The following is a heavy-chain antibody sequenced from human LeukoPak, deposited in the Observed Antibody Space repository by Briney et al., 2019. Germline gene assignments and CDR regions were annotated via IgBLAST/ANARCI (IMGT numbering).Heavy chain of an antibody. CDR1: GFAFSTYG. Sequence: GGSLRLSCKTSGFAFSTYGMHWVRQAPGKGLEWVTFIQYDGSKKYYADSVKGRFTISRDNSKNTLYLEMNSLRAEDTAVYYCAKDIGSYYDYWGQGILVTVSS. D-gene: IGHD3-10*01. CDR2: IQYDGSKK. J-gene: IGHJ4*02. CDR3: AKDIGSYYDY. V-gene: IGHV3-30*02.